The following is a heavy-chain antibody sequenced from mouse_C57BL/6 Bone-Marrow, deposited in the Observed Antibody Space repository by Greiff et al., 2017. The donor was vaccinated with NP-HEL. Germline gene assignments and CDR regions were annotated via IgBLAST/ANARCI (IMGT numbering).Heavy chain of an antibody. J-gene: IGHJ4*01. CDR2: IHPNSGST. V-gene: IGHV1-64*01. D-gene: IGHD1-1*01. CDR1: GYTFTSYW. Sequence: QVQLQQPGAELVKPGASVKLSCKASGYTFTSYWMHWVKQRPGQGLEWIGMIHPNSGSTNYNEKFKSKATLTVDKSSSTAYMQLSSLTSEDSAVYYCARRLPTYGSTMDDGGQGTSVTVSS. CDR3: ARRLPTYGSTMDD.